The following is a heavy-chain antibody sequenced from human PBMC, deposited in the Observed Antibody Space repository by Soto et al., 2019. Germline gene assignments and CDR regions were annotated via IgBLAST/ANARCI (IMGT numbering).Heavy chain of an antibody. CDR1: GFTFSSYA. CDR2: ISYDGSNK. CDR3: ARGPSDSVGWFDP. Sequence: QVQLVESGGGVVQPGRSLRLSCAASGFTFSSYAMHWVRQAPGKGLEWVALISYDGSNKYYADSVKGQFTISRDNSKNTLYLQMNSLRTEDTAVYYCARGPSDSVGWFDPWAQGTLVTVSS. V-gene: IGHV3-30-3*01. D-gene: IGHD3-22*01. J-gene: IGHJ5*02.